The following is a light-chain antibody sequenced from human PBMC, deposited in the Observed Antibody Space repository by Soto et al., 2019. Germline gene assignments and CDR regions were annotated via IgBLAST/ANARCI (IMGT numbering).Light chain of an antibody. Sequence: EIVLTQSPATLSLSPGERATLSCRASQSVSSYLAWYQQKPGQAPRLLIYDASNRATGIPVRFSGSGSATDFTLTISSLEREDFAVYYCQQRSNWPPTFGGGTKVEIK. CDR3: QQRSNWPPT. CDR2: DAS. V-gene: IGKV3-11*01. CDR1: QSVSSY. J-gene: IGKJ4*01.